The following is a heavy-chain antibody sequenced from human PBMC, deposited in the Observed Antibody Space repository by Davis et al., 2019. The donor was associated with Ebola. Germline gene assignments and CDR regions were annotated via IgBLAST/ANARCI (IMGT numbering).Heavy chain of an antibody. J-gene: IGHJ6*02. CDR3: ARAVALAGKKDSYYGMDV. Sequence: GGSLRLSCAASGFAFNSYTMNWVRQAPGKGLEWVSSISPTSAHIYSAVSLKGRFTISRDNAKNSLFLQLNSLRAEDTAVYYCARAVALAGKKDSYYGMDVWGQGTTVTVSS. CDR2: ISPTSAHI. V-gene: IGHV3-21*01. CDR1: GFAFNSYT. D-gene: IGHD6-19*01.